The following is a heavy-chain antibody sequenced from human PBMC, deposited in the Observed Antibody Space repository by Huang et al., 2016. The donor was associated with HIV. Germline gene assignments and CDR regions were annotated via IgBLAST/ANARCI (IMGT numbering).Heavy chain of an antibody. CDR1: GFGFSSYT. Sequence: QVQLVQSGGGVVQPGSSLRLSCAASGFGFSSYTMHWVRQAPGKGLEWLATVTQDGRNEYYADSVGGRFTISRDNSRNTVYLQMNSPTTDDTAVYFCAREGLQFIDSWGQGTLVIVSS. V-gene: IGHV3-30*04. CDR2: VTQDGRNE. D-gene: IGHD4-4*01. J-gene: IGHJ4*02. CDR3: AREGLQFIDS.